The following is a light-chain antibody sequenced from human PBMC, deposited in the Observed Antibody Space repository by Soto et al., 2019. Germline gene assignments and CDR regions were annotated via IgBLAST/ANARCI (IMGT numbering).Light chain of an antibody. Sequence: QAVVTQEPSFSVSPGGTVTLTCGLTSGSVSTSFYPSWYQQTPGQAPRTLIYSTNARSSGVPDRFSGSILGNKAALTITGAQADDESDYYCVLYMGGGMWVFGGGTKLTVL. CDR3: VLYMGGGMWV. CDR2: STN. V-gene: IGLV8-61*01. J-gene: IGLJ3*02. CDR1: SGSVSTSFY.